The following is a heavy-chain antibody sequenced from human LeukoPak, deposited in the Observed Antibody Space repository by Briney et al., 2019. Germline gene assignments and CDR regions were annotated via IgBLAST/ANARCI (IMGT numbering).Heavy chain of an antibody. Sequence: SETLSLTCAVYGGSFSGYYWSWIRQPPGKGLEWIGEINHSGSTNYNPSLKSRVTISVDTSKNQFSLKLSSVTAADTAVYYCARHRQGGIYSSSWYGFDYWGQGTLVTVSS. CDR3: ARHRQGGIYSSSWYGFDY. V-gene: IGHV4-34*01. J-gene: IGHJ4*02. CDR1: GGSFSGYY. CDR2: INHSGST. D-gene: IGHD6-13*01.